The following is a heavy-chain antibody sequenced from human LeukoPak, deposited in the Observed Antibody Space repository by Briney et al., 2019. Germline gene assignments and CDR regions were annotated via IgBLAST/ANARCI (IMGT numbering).Heavy chain of an antibody. CDR1: GGSISSYY. Sequence: SETLSLTCTVSGGSISSYYWSWIRQPPGKGLEWIGYIYTSGSTNYNPSLKSRVTISVDTSKNQFSLKLSSVTAADTAVYYCARIPCSGGSCYSYYFDYWGQGTLVTVSS. J-gene: IGHJ4*02. CDR2: IYTSGST. V-gene: IGHV4-4*09. CDR3: ARIPCSGGSCYSYYFDY. D-gene: IGHD2-15*01.